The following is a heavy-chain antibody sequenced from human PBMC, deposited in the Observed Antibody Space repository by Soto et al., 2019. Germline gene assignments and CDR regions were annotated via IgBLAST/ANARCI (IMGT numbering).Heavy chain of an antibody. CDR2: IKQDGSEK. J-gene: IGHJ6*02. Sequence: GGSLRLSCAASGFTFSSYWMSWVRQAPGKGLEWVANIKQDGSEKYYVDSVKGRFTISRDNAKNSLYLQMNSLRAEDTAVYYCARERLQGGWYGGNYYYGMDVWGQGTTVTVSS. CDR3: ARERLQGGWYGGNYYYGMDV. CDR1: GFTFSSYW. V-gene: IGHV3-7*05. D-gene: IGHD6-19*01.